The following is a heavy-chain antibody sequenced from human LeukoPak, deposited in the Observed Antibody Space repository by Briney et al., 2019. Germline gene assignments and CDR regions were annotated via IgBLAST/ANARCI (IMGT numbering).Heavy chain of an antibody. CDR2: IYYSGST. D-gene: IGHD6-13*01. CDR1: GGSISGYY. J-gene: IGHJ5*02. CDR3: AVSSWYNWFDP. Sequence: SETLSLTCTVSGGSISGYYWSWIRQPPGKGLEWIGYIYYSGSTNYNPSLKSRVTISVDTSKNQFSLKLSSVTAADTAVYYCAVSSWYNWFDPWGQGTLVTVSS. V-gene: IGHV4-59*01.